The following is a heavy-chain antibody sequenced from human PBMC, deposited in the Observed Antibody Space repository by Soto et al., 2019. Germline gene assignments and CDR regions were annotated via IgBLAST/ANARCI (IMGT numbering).Heavy chain of an antibody. CDR1: GFTFSDHY. D-gene: IGHD4-17*01. V-gene: IGHV3-72*01. J-gene: IGHJ4*02. Sequence: EVQLVESGGGLVQPGESLRLSCAASGFTFSDHYMDWVRQAPGKGLEWVGRTRNKANSYTTEYAASVKGRFTISRDDSQNSVYLKMNSLKTEDTAVYYCARGLMTTAVYYFDYWGQGTLVTVSS. CDR3: ARGLMTTAVYYFDY. CDR2: TRNKANSYTT.